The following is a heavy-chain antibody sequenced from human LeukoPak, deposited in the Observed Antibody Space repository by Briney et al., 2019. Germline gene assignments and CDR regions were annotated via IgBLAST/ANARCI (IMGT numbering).Heavy chain of an antibody. CDR1: VFTFSAYW. J-gene: IGHJ2*01. CDR2: MKQDGSEK. CDR3: ARRYFDL. V-gene: IGHV3-7*01. Sequence: GGSLRLYCAASVFTFSAYWMSWVRQAPGKGLEWVANMKQDGSEKYYVDSVKGRFTISRDNAKNSLYLQMNSLRAEDTAVYYCARRYFDLWGRGTLVTVSS.